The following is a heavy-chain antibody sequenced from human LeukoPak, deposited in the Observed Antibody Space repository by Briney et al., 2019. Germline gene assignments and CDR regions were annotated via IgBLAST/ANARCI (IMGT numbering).Heavy chain of an antibody. CDR3: ARSKGEHNRGDGGRYYFDY. CDR1: GFTFNNYA. J-gene: IGHJ4*02. Sequence: GGSLRLSCAASGFTFNNYALTWVRQTPGKGLECVSAISGDGVSPYYADSVRGRFTISRDNAKNSLYLQMNSLRAEDTAVYYCARSKGEHNRGDGGRYYFDYWGQGTLVTVSS. D-gene: IGHD3-16*01. CDR2: ISGDGVSP. V-gene: IGHV3-23*01.